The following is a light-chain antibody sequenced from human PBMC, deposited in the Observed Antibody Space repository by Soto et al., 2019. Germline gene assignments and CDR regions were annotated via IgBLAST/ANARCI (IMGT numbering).Light chain of an antibody. Sequence: QLVLTQSPSASASLGSSVKLTCTLSSGHSSYTIAWHQQQPGKGPRYLMKLNSDGSHRKGDGIPDRFSGSSSGAERYLTISSLQSEDEADYYRQTWGTGIRVFGGGTKLTVL. CDR2: LNSDGSH. CDR1: SGHSSYT. V-gene: IGLV4-69*01. J-gene: IGLJ2*01. CDR3: QTWGTGIRV.